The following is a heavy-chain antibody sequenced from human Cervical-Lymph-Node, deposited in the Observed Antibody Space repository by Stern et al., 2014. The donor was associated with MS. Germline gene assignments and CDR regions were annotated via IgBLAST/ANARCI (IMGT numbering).Heavy chain of an antibody. CDR1: GFTFSSYG. J-gene: IGHJ4*02. CDR2: ISYDGNHK. Sequence: VHLVESVGAVVQPGRSLRLSCAASGFTFSSYGMHWVRQAPGQGLEWATVISYDGNHKYYAASVKGRFTISRDNSKNTLHLQMNSVTPDDTAIYYCARDYEDTSMLFDHWGQGTLVTVSS. D-gene: IGHD2-8*01. V-gene: IGHV3-30*03. CDR3: ARDYEDTSMLFDH.